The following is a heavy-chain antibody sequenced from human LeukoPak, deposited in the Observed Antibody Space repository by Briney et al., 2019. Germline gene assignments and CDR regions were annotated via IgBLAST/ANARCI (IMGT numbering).Heavy chain of an antibody. V-gene: IGHV3-30*03. CDR2: ISYDGSKT. CDR1: GFTVSSNY. J-gene: IGHJ4*02. CDR3: ARDYCSSPTCYMFHGTPRLED. D-gene: IGHD2-2*01. Sequence: GGSLRLSCAASGFTVSSNYMSWVRQAPGKGLEWVAVISYDGSKTYYAESLKGRFTISRDNSKNTLDLQMHSLGAEDTAVYYCARDYCSSPTCYMFHGTPRLEDWGQGTLVTISS.